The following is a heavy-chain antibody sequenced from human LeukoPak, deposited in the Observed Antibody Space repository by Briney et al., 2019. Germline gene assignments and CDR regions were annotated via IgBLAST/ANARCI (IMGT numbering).Heavy chain of an antibody. CDR1: GGTFSSYA. CDR3: ARDGYYYDSSGSGGYYYGMDV. V-gene: IGHV1-69*04. CDR2: IIPILGIA. J-gene: IGHJ6*02. Sequence: ASVKVSCKASGGTFSSYAISWVRQAPGQGLEWMGRIIPILGIANYAQKFQGRVTITADKSTSTAYMELSSLGSEDTAVYYCARDGYYYDSSGSGGYYYGMDVWGQGTTVTVSS. D-gene: IGHD3-22*01.